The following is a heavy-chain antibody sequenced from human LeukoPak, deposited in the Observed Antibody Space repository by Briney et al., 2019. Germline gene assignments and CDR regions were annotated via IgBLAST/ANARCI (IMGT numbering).Heavy chain of an antibody. CDR3: TRPLYSSSSGGAFDI. CDR2: IRSKAYGGTT. D-gene: IGHD6-6*01. CDR1: GFTFGDYA. V-gene: IGHV3-49*04. J-gene: IGHJ3*02. Sequence: GGSLRLSCTASGFTFGDYAMSWVRQAPGKGLEWVGFIRSKAYGGTTEYAASVKGRFTISRDDSKSIAYLQMNSLKTEDTAVYYCTRPLYSSSSGGAFDIWGQGTMVTVSS.